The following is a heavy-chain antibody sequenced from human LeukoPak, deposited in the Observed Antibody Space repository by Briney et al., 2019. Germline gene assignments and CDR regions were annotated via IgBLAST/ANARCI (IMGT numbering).Heavy chain of an antibody. D-gene: IGHD3-9*01. CDR2: IYTSGST. CDR1: GGSISGYY. CDR3: ARGGYDILTAYYTIDY. J-gene: IGHJ4*02. V-gene: IGHV4-4*07. Sequence: SETLSLTCTVSGGSISGYYWSGIRQPAGKGLEWIGRIYTSGSTNYNPSLKSRVTMSVDTSKNQFSLKVSSVTAADTAVYYCARGGYDILTAYYTIDYWGQGTLVTVSS.